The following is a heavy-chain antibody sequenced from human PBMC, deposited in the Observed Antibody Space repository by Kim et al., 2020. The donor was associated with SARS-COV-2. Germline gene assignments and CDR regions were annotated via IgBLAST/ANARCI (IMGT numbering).Heavy chain of an antibody. CDR3: ARDWTAAAGTSYYYYGMDV. Sequence: GRFTISRDNAKNSLYLQMNSLRAEDTAVYYCARDWTAAAGTSYYYYGMDVWGQGTTVTVSS. V-gene: IGHV3-11*06. D-gene: IGHD6-13*01. J-gene: IGHJ6*02.